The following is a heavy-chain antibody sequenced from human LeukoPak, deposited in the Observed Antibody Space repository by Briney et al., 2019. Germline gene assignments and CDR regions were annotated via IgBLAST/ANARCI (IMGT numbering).Heavy chain of an antibody. CDR3: ARKKPIVVVPAAKRTYYMDV. Sequence: SETLSLTCTVSGGSISSYYWSWIRQPPGKGLEWIGYIYYSGSTNYNPSLKSRVTISVDTSKNQFSLKLSSVTAADTAVYYCARKKPIVVVPAAKRTYYMDVWGKGTTVTVSS. D-gene: IGHD2-2*01. CDR1: GGSISSYY. V-gene: IGHV4-59*12. J-gene: IGHJ6*03. CDR2: IYYSGST.